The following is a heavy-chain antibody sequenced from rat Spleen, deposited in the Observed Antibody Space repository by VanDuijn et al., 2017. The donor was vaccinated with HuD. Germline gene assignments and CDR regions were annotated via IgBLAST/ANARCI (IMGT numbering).Heavy chain of an antibody. CDR3: TRASYSGGVMYTTDY. Sequence: EVQLVESDGALVQPGRSLKLSCAASGFTFSDYYMAWVRQAPTKGLEWVATISSSGDSTDYRDSVKGRFTMSRDNTRRTLHLQMNSLRSEDTATYYCTRASYSGGVMYTTDYWGQGVMVTVSS. J-gene: IGHJ2*01. V-gene: IGHV5-20*01. CDR1: GFTFSDYY. CDR2: ISSSGDST. D-gene: IGHD1-6*01.